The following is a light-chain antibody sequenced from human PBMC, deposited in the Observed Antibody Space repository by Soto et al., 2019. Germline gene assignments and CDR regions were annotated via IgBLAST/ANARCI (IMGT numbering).Light chain of an antibody. CDR1: QSVNTY. CDR3: QQRSNWPFI. J-gene: IGKJ5*01. V-gene: IGKV3-11*01. CDR2: DAS. Sequence: EIVLTQAPATLSLSPVERATLSCRASQSVNTYLAWYQQKPGQAPRLLIYDASNRATGIPPRFSGSGSGTDFTLTIISLEPEDFAVYYCQQRSNWPFIFGQGTRLEIK.